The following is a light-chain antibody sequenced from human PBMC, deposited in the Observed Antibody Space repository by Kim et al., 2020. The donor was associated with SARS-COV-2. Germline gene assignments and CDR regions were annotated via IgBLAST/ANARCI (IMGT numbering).Light chain of an antibody. J-gene: IGKJ5*01. V-gene: IGKV1-16*01. CDR1: QDIANY. Sequence: AYVGDTVTLTWRASQDIANYLAWHQQKPGKAPKSLMYAASTLENGVPSRFIGSGSGTDFTLTINSVQPEDFATYYCQQYDTFPIIFRQGTRLEIK. CDR3: QQYDTFPII. CDR2: AAS.